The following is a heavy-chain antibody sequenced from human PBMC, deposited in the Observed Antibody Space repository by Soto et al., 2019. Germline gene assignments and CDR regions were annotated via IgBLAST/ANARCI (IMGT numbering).Heavy chain of an antibody. Sequence: QVQLVQSGAEVKKPGSSVKVSCKASGGTFSSYAISWVRQAPGQGLKWMGGIIPIFGTANYAQKFQGRVTITADESTSTAYMELSSLRSEDTAVYYCARETGGENYYYYGMDVWGQGTTVTVSS. CDR1: GGTFSSYA. CDR2: IIPIFGTA. J-gene: IGHJ6*02. CDR3: ARETGGENYYYYGMDV. D-gene: IGHD3-16*01. V-gene: IGHV1-69*01.